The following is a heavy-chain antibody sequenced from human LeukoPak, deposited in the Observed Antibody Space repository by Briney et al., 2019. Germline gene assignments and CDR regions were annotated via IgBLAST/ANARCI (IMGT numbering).Heavy chain of an antibody. CDR3: ARETYDYVWGSYRYEYYFDY. CDR1: GYTFTSYG. Sequence: GASVKVSCKASGYTFTSYGISWVRQAPGQGLEWMGWISAYNGNTNYAQKLQGRVTMTTDTSTSTAYMELRSLRSDDTAVYYCARETYDYVWGSYRYEYYFDYWGQGTLVTVSS. V-gene: IGHV1-18*01. D-gene: IGHD3-16*02. J-gene: IGHJ4*02. CDR2: ISAYNGNT.